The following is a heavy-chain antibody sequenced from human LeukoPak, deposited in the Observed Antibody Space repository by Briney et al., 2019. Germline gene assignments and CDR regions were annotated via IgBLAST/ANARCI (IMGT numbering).Heavy chain of an antibody. CDR1: GYTFTGYY. CDR2: INPNSGGT. CDR3: ARWNYDFWSGYSNWFDP. D-gene: IGHD3-3*01. V-gene: IGHV1-2*06. J-gene: IGHJ5*02. Sequence: ASVKVSCKASGYTFTGYYMHWVRQAPGQGLEWMGRINPNSGGTNYAQKFQGRVTMTRDTSTSTVYMELSSLRSEDTAVYYCARWNYDFWSGYSNWFDPWGQGTLVTVSS.